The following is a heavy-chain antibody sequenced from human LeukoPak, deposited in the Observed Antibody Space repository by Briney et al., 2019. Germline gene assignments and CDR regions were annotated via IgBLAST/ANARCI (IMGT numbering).Heavy chain of an antibody. J-gene: IGHJ4*02. Sequence: PGGSLRRYCTASRFAFIKSWMHWVRQAPGKGLVWVSRINLDTSVTTYADSVKGRFTISRDNAKNTLYLQMSSLRGDDTAVYYCARADVSGSYFDLGYRGQGTLVTFSS. CDR2: INLDTSVT. V-gene: IGHV3-74*01. CDR1: RFAFIKSW. CDR3: ARADVSGSYFDLGY. D-gene: IGHD1-26*01.